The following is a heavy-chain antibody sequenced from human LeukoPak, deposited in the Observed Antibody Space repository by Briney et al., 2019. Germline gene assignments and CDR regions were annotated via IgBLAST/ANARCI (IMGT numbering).Heavy chain of an antibody. CDR3: ARALVAVAGTFDY. V-gene: IGHV4-61*02. J-gene: IGHJ4*02. D-gene: IGHD6-19*01. Sequence: PSQTLSLTCTVSGGSISSGSYYWSWIRPPAGKGLEWIGRIYTSGSTNYNPSLQSRVTISVDTSKNQSSLKLSSVTAADTAVYYCARALVAVAGTFDYWGQGTLVTVSS. CDR1: GGSISSGSYY. CDR2: IYTSGST.